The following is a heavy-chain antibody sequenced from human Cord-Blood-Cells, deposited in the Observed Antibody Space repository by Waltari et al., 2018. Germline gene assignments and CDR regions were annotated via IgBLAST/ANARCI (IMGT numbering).Heavy chain of an antibody. CDR1: GFTFSSYS. CDR2: ISSSSSTI. J-gene: IGHJ3*02. Sequence: EVQLVESGGGLVQPGGSLRLSCAASGFTFSSYSMHWVRQAPGKGLEWVSYISSSSSTIYYADSVKGRFTISRDNAKNSLYLQMNSLRAEDTAVYYCARVPRLTGGAFDIWGQGTMVTVSS. D-gene: IGHD1-20*01. CDR3: ARVPRLTGGAFDI. V-gene: IGHV3-48*01.